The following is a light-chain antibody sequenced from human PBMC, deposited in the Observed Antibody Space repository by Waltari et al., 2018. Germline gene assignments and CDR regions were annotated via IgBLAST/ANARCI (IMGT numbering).Light chain of an antibody. Sequence: SYELTQPPSVSVSPGQTARITCSGSALPRKYAFWYQQKSGQAPVLVIYEDTKRPSGIPGRCSGSTSGTTNTLTIIGAQVEDDADYYCYSTDGGGTHNGVFGGGTKLTVL. CDR3: YSTDGGGTHNGV. J-gene: IGLJ3*02. CDR2: EDT. CDR1: ALPRKY. V-gene: IGLV3-10*01.